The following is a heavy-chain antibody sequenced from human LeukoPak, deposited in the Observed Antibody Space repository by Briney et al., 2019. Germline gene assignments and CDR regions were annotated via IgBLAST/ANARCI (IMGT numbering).Heavy chain of an antibody. J-gene: IGHJ6*04. V-gene: IGHV1-69*13. Sequence: SVKVSCKASGGTFTSYAISWVRQARGQGLEWMGGIIPIFGKANYAQKFQGRVTITADESTSTAYMELSSLRSEDTAVYYCARASLSSRWYTPTEPYYYYYHGMDVWGKGTTVTVSS. CDR3: ARASLSSRWYTPTEPYYYYYHGMDV. CDR2: IIPIFGKA. D-gene: IGHD6-13*01. CDR1: GGTFTSYA.